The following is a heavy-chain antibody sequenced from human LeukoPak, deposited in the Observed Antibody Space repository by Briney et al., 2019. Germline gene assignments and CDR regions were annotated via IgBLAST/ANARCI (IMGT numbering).Heavy chain of an antibody. J-gene: IGHJ4*02. CDR1: RFTFSSYG. Sequence: GGSLRLSCAASRFTFSSYGMHWVRQTPGKGLEWMAFIRHDGSYQQYADSVKGRFTVSRDNSKDTVYLQMNSLRTEDTAVYYCAKNRDSSDYPRDFDYWGQGTLVTVSS. CDR2: IRHDGSYQ. V-gene: IGHV3-30*02. CDR3: AKNRDSSDYPRDFDY. D-gene: IGHD6-19*01.